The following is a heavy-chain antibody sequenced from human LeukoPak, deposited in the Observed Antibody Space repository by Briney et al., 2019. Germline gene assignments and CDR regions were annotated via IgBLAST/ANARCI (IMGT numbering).Heavy chain of an antibody. CDR2: ISTYNGNT. Sequence: ASVKVSCKASGYAFNSYDISWVRQAPGQGLEWMAWISTYNGNTNYAQKVQGRATMTTDTSTSTAYMELRSLRSDDTAVYYCARVLRYDFWSAYYFDYWGQGTLVTVSS. V-gene: IGHV1-18*01. CDR3: ARVLRYDFWSAYYFDY. D-gene: IGHD3-3*01. CDR1: GYAFNSYD. J-gene: IGHJ4*02.